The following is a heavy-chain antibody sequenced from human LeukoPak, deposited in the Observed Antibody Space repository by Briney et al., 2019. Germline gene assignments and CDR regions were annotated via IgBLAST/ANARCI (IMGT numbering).Heavy chain of an antibody. Sequence: GGSLRLSCAASGFTFSSYWMHWVRQAPGKGLVWVSRLNSDASTTTYADSVKGRFTISRDNSKNTLYLQMNSLRAEDTAVYYCAREQQPGFNYFDYWGQGTLVTVSS. CDR3: AREQQPGFNYFDY. D-gene: IGHD6-13*01. V-gene: IGHV3-74*01. CDR1: GFTFSSYW. CDR2: LNSDASTT. J-gene: IGHJ4*02.